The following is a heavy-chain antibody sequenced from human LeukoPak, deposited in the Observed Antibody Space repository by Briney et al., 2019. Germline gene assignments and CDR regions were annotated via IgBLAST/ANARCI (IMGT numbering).Heavy chain of an antibody. V-gene: IGHV3-23*01. Sequence: GGSLRLSCAASGFTFSSYAMSWVRQAPGKGLEWVSAISGSGGSTYYADSAKGRFTISRDNSKNTLYLQMNSLRAEDTAVYYCAKMTTVTGWFDPWGQGTLVTVSS. CDR2: ISGSGGST. CDR3: AKMTTVTGWFDP. D-gene: IGHD4-11*01. CDR1: GFTFSSYA. J-gene: IGHJ5*02.